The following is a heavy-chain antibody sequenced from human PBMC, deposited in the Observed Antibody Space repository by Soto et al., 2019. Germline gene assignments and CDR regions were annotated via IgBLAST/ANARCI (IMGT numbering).Heavy chain of an antibody. J-gene: IGHJ4*02. CDR1: GYSFTTCY. CDR3: ARADKGGSY. D-gene: IGHD1-26*01. CDR2: INPSGGTT. V-gene: IGHV1-46*01. Sequence: QVQLVQSGAEVKKPGASVKVSCKASGYSFTTCYMHWVRQAPGQGLEWMGIINPSGGTTNYAQKFQDRVTMTRDTSTSTVYMELSSLRSEDTTVYYCARADKGGSYWGQGTLVTVSS.